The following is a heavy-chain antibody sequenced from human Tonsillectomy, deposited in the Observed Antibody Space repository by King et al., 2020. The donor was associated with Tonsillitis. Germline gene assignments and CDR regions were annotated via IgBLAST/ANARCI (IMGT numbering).Heavy chain of an antibody. J-gene: IGHJ4*02. CDR2: INHSGST. Sequence: VQLQQWGAGLLKPSETLSLTCAVYGGSFSGYYWSWIRQPPGKGLEWIGEINHSGSTNYNPSLESRCTVSVDTSKNPFSLNLNSVTTPDTAVYYCARGNGIAVATFDFWGQGTLVTVSS. CDR3: ARGNGIAVATFDF. V-gene: IGHV4-34*01. CDR1: GGSFSGYY. D-gene: IGHD6-19*01.